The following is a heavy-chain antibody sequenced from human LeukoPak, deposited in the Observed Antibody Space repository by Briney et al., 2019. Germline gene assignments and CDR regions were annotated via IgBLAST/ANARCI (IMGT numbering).Heavy chain of an antibody. CDR3: AKALDLRWRGSYYYYGMDV. J-gene: IGHJ6*02. CDR2: ISGSGGST. Sequence: GESLRLSCAASGFTFSSYAMSWVRQAPGKGLEWVSAISGSGGSTYYADSVKGRFTISRDNSKNTLYLQMNSLRAEDTAVYYCAKALDLRWRGSYYYYGMDVWGQGTTVTVSS. D-gene: IGHD4-23*01. CDR1: GFTFSSYA. V-gene: IGHV3-23*01.